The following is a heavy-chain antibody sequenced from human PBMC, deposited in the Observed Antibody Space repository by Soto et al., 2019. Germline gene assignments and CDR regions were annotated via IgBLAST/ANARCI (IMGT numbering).Heavy chain of an antibody. CDR1: GFTVSSNY. J-gene: IGHJ6*02. CDR3: ARDLSPRDSGCAYYDYGMDV. Sequence: EVQLVESGGGLIQPGGSLRLSCAASGFTVSSNYMSWVRQAPGKGLEWVSVIYSGGSTYYADSVKGRFTISRDNSKNTLYLQKNSLRAEDTAVYYGARDLSPRDSGCAYYDYGMDVWGQGTTVTVSS. D-gene: IGHD5-12*01. V-gene: IGHV3-53*01. CDR2: IYSGGST.